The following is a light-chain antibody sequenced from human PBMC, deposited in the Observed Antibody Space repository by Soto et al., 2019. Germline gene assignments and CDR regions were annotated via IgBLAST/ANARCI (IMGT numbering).Light chain of an antibody. CDR3: QQYGSSSYT. CDR2: GAS. V-gene: IGKV3-20*01. J-gene: IGKJ2*01. CDR1: QSVSSSY. Sequence: EIELTQSPGTLSLSPGERATLSCRASQSVSSSYLAWYQQKPGQAPRLLIYGASSRATGIPDRFSGSGSGTDFTLTISRLEPEEFAVYYCQQYGSSSYTFGQGTKLEIK.